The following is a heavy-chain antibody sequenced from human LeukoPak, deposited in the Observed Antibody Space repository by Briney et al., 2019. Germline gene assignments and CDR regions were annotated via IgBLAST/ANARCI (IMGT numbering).Heavy chain of an antibody. CDR3: AKDSARAYSGYFDY. CDR2: ISYDGTNK. CDR1: GFTFSSYG. V-gene: IGHV3-30*18. Sequence: GGSLRLSCAASGFTFSSYGMHWVRQAPGKGLEWVAVISYDGTNKYYADSVKGRFTVSRDNSKNMLYLQMNSLRAEDTAVFYCAKDSARAYSGYFDYWGQGTLVTVSS. J-gene: IGHJ4*02. D-gene: IGHD5-12*01.